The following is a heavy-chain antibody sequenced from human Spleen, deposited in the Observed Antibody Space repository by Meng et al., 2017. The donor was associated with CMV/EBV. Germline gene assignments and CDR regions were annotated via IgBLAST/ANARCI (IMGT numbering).Heavy chain of an antibody. V-gene: IGHV1-69*05. CDR2: IIPIFGTA. D-gene: IGHD1-1*01. CDR1: GGTFSSYA. J-gene: IGHJ3*02. CDR3: ARGGSINWHDGFDI. Sequence: SVKVSCKASGGTFSSYAISWVRQAPGQGLEWMGGIIPIFGTANYAQKFQGRVTMTTDTSTSTAYMELRSLRSDDTAIYYCARGGSINWHDGFDIWGQGTMVTVSS.